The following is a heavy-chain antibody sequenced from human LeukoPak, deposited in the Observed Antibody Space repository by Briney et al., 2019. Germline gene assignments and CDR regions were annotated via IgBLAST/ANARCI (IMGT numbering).Heavy chain of an antibody. D-gene: IGHD6-19*01. V-gene: IGHV3-11*06. CDR3: ARDLMAVAGTGFDY. Sequence: PGGSLRLSCAASGFSFSDNYMSWIRQAPGKGLEWVSYISNSGSYTNYPDSVKGRFTISRDNAKDSLYLQLNSLRAEDTAIYYCARDLMAVAGTGFDYWGQGALVTVSS. CDR1: GFSFSDNY. J-gene: IGHJ4*02. CDR2: ISNSGSYT.